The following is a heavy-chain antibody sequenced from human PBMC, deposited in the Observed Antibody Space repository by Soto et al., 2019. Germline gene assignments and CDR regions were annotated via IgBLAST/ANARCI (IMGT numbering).Heavy chain of an antibody. CDR1: GYTFTSYA. D-gene: IGHD3-16*01. V-gene: IGHV1-3*01. J-gene: IGHJ6*02. CDR2: INAGNGNT. Sequence: ASVKVSCKASGYTFTSYAMHWVRQAPGQRLEWMGWINAGNGNTKYSQKFQGRVTITTDTSTSTAYMELTSLRSNDTAIYYCAMVDVYVTPSPQDVWGQGTTVTVSS. CDR3: AMVDVYVTPSPQDV.